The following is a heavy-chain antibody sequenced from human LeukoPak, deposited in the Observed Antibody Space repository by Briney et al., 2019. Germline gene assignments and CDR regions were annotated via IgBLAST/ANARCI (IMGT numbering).Heavy chain of an antibody. J-gene: IGHJ2*01. CDR1: GGSISSYY. CDR3: ARGQYHLLYWYFDL. Sequence: SETLSLTCTVSGGSISSYYWSWIRQPAGKGLEWIGRIYSSGSTNYNPSLRSRVTMSVDTSKNQFPLKLSSVTAADTAVYYCARGQYHLLYWYFDLWGRGTLVTVSS. D-gene: IGHD2-2*01. CDR2: IYSSGST. V-gene: IGHV4-4*07.